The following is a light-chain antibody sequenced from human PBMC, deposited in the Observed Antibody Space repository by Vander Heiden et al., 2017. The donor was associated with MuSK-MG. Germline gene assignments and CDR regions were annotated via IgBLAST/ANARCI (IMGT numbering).Light chain of an antibody. CDR1: SSNIGYNT. CDR2: SNN. CDR3: AAWDDSLNGVV. V-gene: IGLV1-44*01. Sequence: SVLTQPPSASGTPGPRVTISCSGSSSNIGYNTVHWYQQLPGTAPKLLIYSNNQRPSGVPDRFSGSKSGTSASLAISGLQSEDEADYYCAAWDDSLNGVVFGGGTKLTVL. J-gene: IGLJ2*01.